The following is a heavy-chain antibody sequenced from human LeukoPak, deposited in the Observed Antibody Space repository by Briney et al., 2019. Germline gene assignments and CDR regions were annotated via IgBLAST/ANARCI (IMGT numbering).Heavy chain of an antibody. CDR2: FIPILGIA. Sequence: SVKVSCKASGGTFSSYAISWVRQAPGQGLEWMGRFIPILGIANYAQKFQGRVTITADESTSTANMELSSLRSEDTAVYYCARGDGVLRYFDWLRSPDMYFDPWGQGTLVTVSS. CDR3: ARGDGVLRYFDWLRSPDMYFDP. J-gene: IGHJ5*02. CDR1: GGTFSSYA. V-gene: IGHV1-69*04. D-gene: IGHD3-9*01.